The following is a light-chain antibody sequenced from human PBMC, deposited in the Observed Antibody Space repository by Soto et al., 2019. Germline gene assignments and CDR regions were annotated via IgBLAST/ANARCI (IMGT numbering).Light chain of an antibody. CDR3: EQYNNWPLT. Sequence: EMVMTQSPATLSVSPGERATLSCRASQGVSSNLAWYQQKPGQAPRLLIYGASTRATGIPARFSGSGSGTEFTPTISSLLSEDFAVSYCEQYNNWPLTFGPGTKVDIK. CDR2: GAS. J-gene: IGKJ3*01. CDR1: QGVSSN. V-gene: IGKV3-15*01.